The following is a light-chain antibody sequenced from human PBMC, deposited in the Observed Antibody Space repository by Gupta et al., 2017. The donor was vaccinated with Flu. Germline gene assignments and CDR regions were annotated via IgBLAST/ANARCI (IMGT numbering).Light chain of an antibody. V-gene: IGKV1-39*01. J-gene: IGKJ1*01. Sequence: DIQMTQSPSSLSASVGDRVAITCWASQRISSNLNWYQHKPGEAPKLLIYDASSVKRGVPSRFSGSGCGTDFALTISRRQPEDFATYYCQQNDSIPWTFGQGTKVEI. CDR2: DAS. CDR3: QQNDSIPWT. CDR1: QRISSN.